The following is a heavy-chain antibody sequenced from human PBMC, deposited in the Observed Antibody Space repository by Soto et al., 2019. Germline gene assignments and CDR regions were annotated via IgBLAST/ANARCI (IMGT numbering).Heavy chain of an antibody. Sequence: QVQLQESGPGVVKTSGTLSLTCAVSGGSVSSDYWWSWVRLPPGKGLEWIGEIYHSGRTNDNPSLTSRVTISLDKSKTHLSLILSSVTAADTAVYYCATDRPSYGRNRDYWRHGTLVTVS. CDR1: GGSVSSDYW. CDR2: IYHSGRT. J-gene: IGHJ4*01. D-gene: IGHD1-26*01. CDR3: ATDRPSYGRNRDY. V-gene: IGHV4-4*02.